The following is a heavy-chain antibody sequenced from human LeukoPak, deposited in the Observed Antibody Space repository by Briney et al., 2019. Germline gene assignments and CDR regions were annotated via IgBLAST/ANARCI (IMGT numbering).Heavy chain of an antibody. V-gene: IGHV1-69*06. CDR1: GYTFTSYG. D-gene: IGHD2-2*01. CDR3: ARGGYCSSTSCPLDAFDI. Sequence: GASVKVSCKASGYTFTSYGISWVRQAPGQGLEWMGGIIPIFGTANYAQKFQGRVTITADKSTSTAYMELSSLRSEDTAVYYCARGGYCSSTSCPLDAFDIWGQGTMVTVSS. CDR2: IIPIFGTA. J-gene: IGHJ3*02.